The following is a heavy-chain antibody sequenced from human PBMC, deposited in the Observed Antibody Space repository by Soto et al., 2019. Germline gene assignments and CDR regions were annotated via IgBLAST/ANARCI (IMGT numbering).Heavy chain of an antibody. V-gene: IGHV3-30*18. Sequence: QVQLVESGGGVVQPGRSLRLSCAASGFTFSRYGMHWVRQAPGKGLEWVAVISYDGSTKYYADSVKGRFTISRHNSKNTLYLQMNSLRLEDTAVYFCAKVTEEVKSTNGRGLAYWCQGTVVTVSS. CDR2: ISYDGSTK. J-gene: IGHJ4*02. CDR1: GFTFSRYG. D-gene: IGHD1-1*01. CDR3: AKVTEEVKSTNGRGLAY.